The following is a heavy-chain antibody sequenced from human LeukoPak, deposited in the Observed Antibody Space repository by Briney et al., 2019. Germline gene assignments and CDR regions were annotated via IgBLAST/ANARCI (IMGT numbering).Heavy chain of an antibody. CDR3: AKSTAYYYDSSGYPT. J-gene: IGHJ5*02. Sequence: GGSLRLSCAASGFTFSSYGMHWVRQAPGKGLEWVAVISYDGSNKYYADSVKGRFTISRDNSKNTLYLQMNSLRAEDTAVYYCAKSTAYYYDSSGYPTWGQGTLVTVSS. D-gene: IGHD3-22*01. CDR1: GFTFSSYG. V-gene: IGHV3-30*18. CDR2: ISYDGSNK.